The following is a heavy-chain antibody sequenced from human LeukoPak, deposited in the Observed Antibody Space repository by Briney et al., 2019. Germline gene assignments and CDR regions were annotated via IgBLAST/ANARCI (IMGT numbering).Heavy chain of an antibody. V-gene: IGHV1-69*06. CDR1: GGSFSNFG. CDR3: ATRGTTVTPAEYYYYYMDV. D-gene: IGHD4-17*01. Sequence: ASVKVSCKASGGSFSNFGISWVRQAPGQGLEWMGGILPVSNTANNAQNFQGRVTFTADTSTGTAYMELSSPRSEDTAVYYCATRGTTVTPAEYYYYYMDVWGKGTTVTISS. CDR2: ILPVSNTA. J-gene: IGHJ6*03.